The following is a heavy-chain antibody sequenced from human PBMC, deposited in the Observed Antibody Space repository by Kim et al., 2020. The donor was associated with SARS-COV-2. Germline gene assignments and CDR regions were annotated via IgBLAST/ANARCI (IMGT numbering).Heavy chain of an antibody. CDR2: ITRSGGDT. J-gene: IGHJ4*02. Sequence: GGSLRLSCATSGFMFSNYGMIWVRQAPGKGLECVSGITRSGGDTYYADSVKGRFIISRDNSENTLYLQMSSLRAEDTAVYYCAKGGIGRTPFDFWGRGTLVTVSS. V-gene: IGHV3-23*01. CDR1: GFMFSNYG. CDR3: AKGGIGRTPFDF.